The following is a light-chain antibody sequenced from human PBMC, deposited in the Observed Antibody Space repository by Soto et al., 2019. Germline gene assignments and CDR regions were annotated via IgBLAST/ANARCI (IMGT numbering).Light chain of an antibody. V-gene: IGKV3-20*01. CDR2: HAS. CDR3: QQSDSSPVT. Sequence: EIVLTQSPGTLSLSPGERATLSCRASQSVNNNYLAWYQQKPGQAPRLLIFHASSRATGIPHRFSGSGSGTDFTLTSSSLAPEDFAVYYWQQSDSSPVTFGQGTKLEIK. J-gene: IGKJ2*01. CDR1: QSVNNNY.